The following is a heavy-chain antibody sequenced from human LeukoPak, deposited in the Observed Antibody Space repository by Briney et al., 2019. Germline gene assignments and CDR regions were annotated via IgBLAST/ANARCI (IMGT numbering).Heavy chain of an antibody. CDR2: IIPIFGTA. Sequence: SVKVSCKASGGTFSSYAISWVRQAPGQGLEWMGGIIPIFGTANYAQKFQGRVTITADESTSTTYMELSSLRSEDTAVYYCAREGLGYCSGGSCYGSFDWFDPWGQGTLVTVSS. CDR1: GGTFSSYA. V-gene: IGHV1-69*13. J-gene: IGHJ5*02. CDR3: AREGLGYCSGGSCYGSFDWFDP. D-gene: IGHD2-15*01.